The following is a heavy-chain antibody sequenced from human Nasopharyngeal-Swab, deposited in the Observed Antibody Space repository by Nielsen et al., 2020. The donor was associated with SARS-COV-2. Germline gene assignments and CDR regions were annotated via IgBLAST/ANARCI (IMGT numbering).Heavy chain of an antibody. Sequence: GESLKISCSVSSLTFSSDTINWVRQGPGKGLEWVSFIDSSSSYNEYAGSVRGRFTISRDNDRNSVYLQMDSLRVEDTAVYYCAREIVGTTSFDYWGQGTLVTVFS. CDR1: SLTFSSDT. J-gene: IGHJ4*02. D-gene: IGHD3-22*01. CDR3: AREIVGTTSFDY. CDR2: IDSSSSYN. V-gene: IGHV3-21*01.